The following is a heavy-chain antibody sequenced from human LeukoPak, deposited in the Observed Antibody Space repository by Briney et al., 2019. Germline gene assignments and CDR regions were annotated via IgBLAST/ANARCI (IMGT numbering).Heavy chain of an antibody. V-gene: IGHV4-61*02. CDR1: GGSISSGSYY. D-gene: IGHD3-9*01. J-gene: IGHJ4*02. Sequence: SETLSLTCTVSGGSISSGSYYWSWIRQPAGKGLEWIGRIYTSGSTNYNPSLKSRVTISVDTSKNQFSLKLSSVTAADTAVYYCARLRVGSLYYDILTGYYGTRYYFDYWGQGTLVTVSS. CDR2: IYTSGST. CDR3: ARLRVGSLYYDILTGYYGTRYYFDY.